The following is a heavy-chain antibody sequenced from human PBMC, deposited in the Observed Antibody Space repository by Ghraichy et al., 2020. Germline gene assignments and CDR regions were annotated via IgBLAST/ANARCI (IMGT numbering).Heavy chain of an antibody. D-gene: IGHD3-10*01. CDR2: ISGSGSTI. J-gene: IGHJ4*02. Sequence: GGSLRLSCAASGFTFSSYSMNWVRQAPGKGLEWVSYISGSGSTIYFADSVKGRFTISRDNAKNSLYLRMNSLRDEDTAVYFCARDGFGGRRSDYWGQGTLVTVSS. CDR3: ARDGFGGRRSDY. V-gene: IGHV3-48*02. CDR1: GFTFSSYS.